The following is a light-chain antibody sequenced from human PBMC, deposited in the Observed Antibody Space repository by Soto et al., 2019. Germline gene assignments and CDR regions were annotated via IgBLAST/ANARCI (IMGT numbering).Light chain of an antibody. CDR3: QQVTHSPLT. V-gene: IGKV2-30*01. J-gene: IGKJ1*01. CDR1: QSLIYNDENTY. Sequence: LVTHSQVSLLVRLGQAPSFSCRYSQSLIYNDENTYLAWYQQKPGQSPRLLIYDASNRDTGVPDRFSGSGSGTDFTLTISRLEPEDFAVYYCQQVTHSPLTFGQGTKVAIK. CDR2: DAS.